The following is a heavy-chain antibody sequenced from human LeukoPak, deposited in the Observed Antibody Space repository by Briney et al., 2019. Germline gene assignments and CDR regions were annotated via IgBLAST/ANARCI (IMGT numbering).Heavy chain of an antibody. J-gene: IGHJ4*02. D-gene: IGHD3-9*01. CDR1: GFTFTTYA. CDR3: AREVLRYFDWLSPGGDY. CDR2: ISVSGGGT. Sequence: GGSLRLSCAASGFTFTTYAMSWVRQAPGKGLEWVSTISVSGGGTYYADSVKGRFTISRDNSKNTLYLQMNSLRGEDTAVYYCAREVLRYFDWLSPGGDYWGQGTLVTVSS. V-gene: IGHV3-23*01.